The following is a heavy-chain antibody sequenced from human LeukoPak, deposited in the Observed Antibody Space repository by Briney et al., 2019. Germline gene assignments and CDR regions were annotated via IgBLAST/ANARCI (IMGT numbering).Heavy chain of an antibody. D-gene: IGHD3-22*01. V-gene: IGHV1-2*02. CDR2: INPNSGGT. CDR1: GYTFTGYY. J-gene: IGHJ4*02. CDR3: ARDLDYYDSSGYYSKFDY. Sequence: VASVTVSCKASGYTFTGYYMHWVRQAPGQGLEWMGWINPNSGGTNYAQKFQGRVTMTRDTSISTAYMELSRLRSDDTAVYYCARDLDYYDSSGYYSKFDYWGQGTLVTVSS.